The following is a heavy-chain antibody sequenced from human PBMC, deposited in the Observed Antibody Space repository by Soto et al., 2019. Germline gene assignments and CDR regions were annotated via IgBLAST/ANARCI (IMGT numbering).Heavy chain of an antibody. CDR1: GGSISSYY. J-gene: IGHJ5*02. V-gene: IGHV4-59*01. CDR2: IYYSGST. Sequence: TSETLSLTCTVSGGSISSYYWSWIRQPPGKGLEWIGYIYYSGSTNYNPSLKSRVTISVDTSKNQFSLKLSSVTAADTAVYYCARADCSGGSCPNDHWGQGTLVTVSS. CDR3: ARADCSGGSCPNDH. D-gene: IGHD2-15*01.